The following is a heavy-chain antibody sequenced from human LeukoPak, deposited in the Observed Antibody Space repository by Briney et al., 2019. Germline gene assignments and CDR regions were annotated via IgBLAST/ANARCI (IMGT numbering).Heavy chain of an antibody. J-gene: IGHJ4*02. CDR3: TDYYYDSSGYPIPAY. V-gene: IGHV3-73*01. Sequence: GGSLRLSCAASGFTLTTYWMSWVRQPSGKGLEWVGRVGSKADGYATAYGASVKGRFTISRDDSKNTAWLQMNSLKSEDTAVYYCTDYYYDSSGYPIPAYWGQGTLVTVSS. D-gene: IGHD3-22*01. CDR2: VGSKADGYAT. CDR1: GFTLTTYW.